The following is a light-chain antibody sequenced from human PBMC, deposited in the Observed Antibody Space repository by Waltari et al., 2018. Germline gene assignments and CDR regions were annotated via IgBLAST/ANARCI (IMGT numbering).Light chain of an antibody. CDR2: ELN. V-gene: IGLV2-8*01. J-gene: IGLJ1*01. CDR3: GSYTVTSKLCV. CDR1: GSDVGDFNL. Sequence: QSALTQPPSASGSPGQSVTISCTGTGSDVGDFNLVSWYQQRPGKAPKLLMFELNKRPSGVCSRFAGSKSAKGASLTISGLQPEEEGDYYGGSYTVTSKLCVFGTGTKVTVL.